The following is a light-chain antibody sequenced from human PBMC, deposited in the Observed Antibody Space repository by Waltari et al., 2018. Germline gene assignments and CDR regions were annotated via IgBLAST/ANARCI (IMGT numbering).Light chain of an antibody. CDR1: QTVSSNY. J-gene: IGKJ2*01. CDR3: QQYGASLYT. CDR2: GAS. V-gene: IGKV3-20*01. Sequence: DIVLTQSPGTLSLSPGERVTLSCRASQTVSSNYLAWFQQKPGQPPRVLIFGASRRAPGIPGRFSGGGSGTDFTLTISRLEPEDFAVYYCQQYGASLYTFGQGTKLEI.